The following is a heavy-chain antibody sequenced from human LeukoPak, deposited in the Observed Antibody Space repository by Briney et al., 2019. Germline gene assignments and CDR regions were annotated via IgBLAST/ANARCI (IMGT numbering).Heavy chain of an antibody. CDR1: GFPFDSYW. CDR3: ARSGNNYYYYMDV. V-gene: IGHV3-74*01. Sequence: GGSLLLSCPASGFPFDSYWMHWVRQPPGKGLVWVSRIDSSGIGTSYADSVKGRFTISRDNAKNTLYLQMNSLRAEDTAVYYCARSGNNYYYYMDVWGKGTTVTVSS. J-gene: IGHJ6*03. CDR2: IDSSGIGT. D-gene: IGHD2/OR15-2a*01.